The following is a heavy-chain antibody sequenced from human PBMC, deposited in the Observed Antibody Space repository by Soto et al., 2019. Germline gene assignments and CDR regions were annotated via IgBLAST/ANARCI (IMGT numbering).Heavy chain of an antibody. J-gene: IGHJ4*02. Sequence: GASVKVSCKASGYTFTNYGISWVRQAPGQGLEWVGWISVSTGNRNYAQKFQDRLTMATDTSTSTAYMELKSLRSDDSAVYYCARDERWIMDYWGQGTMVTVSS. V-gene: IGHV1-18*01. CDR1: GYTFTNYG. CDR2: ISVSTGNR. D-gene: IGHD5-12*01. CDR3: ARDERWIMDY.